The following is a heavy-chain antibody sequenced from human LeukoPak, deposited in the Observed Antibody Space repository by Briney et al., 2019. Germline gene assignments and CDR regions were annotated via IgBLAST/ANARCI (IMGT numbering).Heavy chain of an antibody. CDR2: INHSGST. V-gene: IGHV4-34*01. CDR3: ASLQQVRGLTVFDY. D-gene: IGHD3-10*01. J-gene: IGHJ4*02. Sequence: PSETLSLTCAVYGGTFGDYYWSWIRQPPGKGLEWFAEINHSGSTCYNPSLKSRVTISVDTSKNPFSLQLSTVTAEDTAVYYCASLQQVRGLTVFDYWGQGSLVTVSS. CDR1: GGTFGDYY.